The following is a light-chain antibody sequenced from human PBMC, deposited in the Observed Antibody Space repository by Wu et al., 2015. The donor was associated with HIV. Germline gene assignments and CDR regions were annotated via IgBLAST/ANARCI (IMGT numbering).Light chain of an antibody. J-gene: IGKJ5*01. Sequence: DIQMTQSPSALSASVGDRVNITCRASQDIFTYLAWYQQTPGKAPRVLIYDASTLQSGVSSRFRGSGSGTDFTLTISGLQREDFAVYFCQQLNSFPLTFGQGSRLEI. V-gene: IGKV1-5*01. CDR2: DAS. CDR1: QDIFTY. CDR3: QQLNSFPLT.